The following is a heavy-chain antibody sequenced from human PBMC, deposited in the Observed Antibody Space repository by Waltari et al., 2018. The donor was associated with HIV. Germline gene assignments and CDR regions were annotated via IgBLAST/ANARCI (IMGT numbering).Heavy chain of an antibody. CDR3: ARDYGSGSYYNY. CDR2: INWNGASK. D-gene: IGHD3-10*01. J-gene: IGHJ4*02. Sequence: EVQLVESGGGVVRPGGSLRLSCVASGFNFDDYGMSWVRQAPGKGREWVSVINWNGASKGYADSVKGRFSISRDNAKNSLSLQMNSLRAEDTALYYCARDYGSGSYYNYWGQGTLVTVSS. CDR1: GFNFDDYG. V-gene: IGHV3-20*04.